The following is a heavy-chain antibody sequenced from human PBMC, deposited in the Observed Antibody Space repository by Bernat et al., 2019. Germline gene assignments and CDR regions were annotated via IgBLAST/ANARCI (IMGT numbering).Heavy chain of an antibody. Sequence: QVQLQQWGAGLLKPSETLSLTCAVYGGSFSGYYWSWIRQPPGKGLEWIGEINHSGSTNYNPSLKSRVTISVDTSKNQFYRKLSSVTAADTAVYYCARGGGRDRLATIRLYYFDYWGQGTLVTVSS. V-gene: IGHV4-34*01. CDR3: ARGGGRDRLATIRLYYFDY. CDR1: GGSFSGYY. J-gene: IGHJ4*02. D-gene: IGHD5-12*01. CDR2: INHSGST.